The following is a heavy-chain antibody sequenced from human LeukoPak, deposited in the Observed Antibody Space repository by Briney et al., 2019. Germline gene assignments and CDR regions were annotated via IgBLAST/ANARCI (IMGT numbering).Heavy chain of an antibody. D-gene: IGHD6-19*01. J-gene: IGHJ5*02. CDR3: ARGDRPVAGAWGWFDP. Sequence: GGSLRLSCAASGFTFSSYAMSWVRQAPGKGLEWVSAISGSGGSTYYADSVKGRFTISRDNSKNTLYLQMNSLRAEDTAVYYCARGDRPVAGAWGWFDPWGQGILVTVSS. CDR2: ISGSGGST. CDR1: GFTFSSYA. V-gene: IGHV3-23*01.